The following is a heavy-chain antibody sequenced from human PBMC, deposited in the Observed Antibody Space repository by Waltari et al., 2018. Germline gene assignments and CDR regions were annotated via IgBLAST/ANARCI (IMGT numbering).Heavy chain of an antibody. J-gene: IGHJ4*02. CDR1: GGSFSGYY. CDR2: INHSGST. D-gene: IGHD3-16*01. V-gene: IGHV4-34*01. Sequence: QVQLQQWGAGLLNPSETLSLTCAVYGGSFSGYYWSWIRQPPGKGLEWIGEINHSGSTNYNPSLKSRVTISVDTSKNQFSLKLSSVTAADTAVYYCARHRGNGDTSFDYWGQGTLVTVSS. CDR3: ARHRGNGDTSFDY.